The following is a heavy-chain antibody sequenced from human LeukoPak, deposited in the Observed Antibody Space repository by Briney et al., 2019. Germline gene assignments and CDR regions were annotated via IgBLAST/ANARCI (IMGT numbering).Heavy chain of an antibody. CDR1: GGSISSSSYY. Sequence: SETLSLTCTVSGGSISSSSYYWGWIRQPPGKGLEWIGRIYTSGSTNYNPSLKSRVTISVDTSKNQFSLKLSSVTAADTAVYYCARRGGKRFLQLERRSGQAFDYWGQGTLVSVSS. D-gene: IGHD1-1*01. J-gene: IGHJ4*02. CDR2: IYTSGST. CDR3: ARRGGKRFLQLERRSGQAFDY. V-gene: IGHV4-39*07.